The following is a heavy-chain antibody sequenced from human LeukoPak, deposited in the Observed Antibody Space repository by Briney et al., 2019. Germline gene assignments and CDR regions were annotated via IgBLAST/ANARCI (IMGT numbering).Heavy chain of an antibody. CDR1: GGSISSDGYC. Sequence: SETLSLTCSVSGGSISSDGYCWSWIRHHPGKGRELIAYIYYNGTTYYNPSLRSRVTISADKSKSQFSLSLKSVTAADTAQYYCVRVRLFKHIVVFLDRWGQGTLVIVSS. CDR3: VRVRLFKHIVVFLDR. V-gene: IGHV4-31*03. CDR2: IYYNGTT. D-gene: IGHD2-21*01. J-gene: IGHJ5*02.